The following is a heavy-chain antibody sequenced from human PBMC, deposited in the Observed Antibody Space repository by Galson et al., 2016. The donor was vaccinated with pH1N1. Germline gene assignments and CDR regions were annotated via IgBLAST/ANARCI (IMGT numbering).Heavy chain of an antibody. J-gene: IGHJ2*01. CDR3: ARGPVYWYFDL. V-gene: IGHV3-30*03. Sequence: SLRLSCAASGFKFSDYCIHWVRQAPGKGLEWVAVISADGNHEHYADTVKGRFTVSRDNSKNTLDLQMSSLTSEDTAVYYCARGPVYWYFDLWGRGTPVIVSS. CDR1: GFKFSDYC. CDR2: ISADGNHE.